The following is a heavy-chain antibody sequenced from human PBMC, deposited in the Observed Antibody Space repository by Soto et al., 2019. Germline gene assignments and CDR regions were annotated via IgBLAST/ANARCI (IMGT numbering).Heavy chain of an antibody. J-gene: IGHJ4*02. CDR1: GGSISSSSYY. Sequence: SETLSLTCTVSGGSISSSSYYWGWIRQPPGKGLEWIGSIYYSGSTYYNPSLKSRVTISVDTSKNQFSLKLSSVTAADTAVYYCARVRDSSGYYGYWGQGTLVTVSS. V-gene: IGHV4-39*01. D-gene: IGHD3-22*01. CDR3: ARVRDSSGYYGY. CDR2: IYYSGST.